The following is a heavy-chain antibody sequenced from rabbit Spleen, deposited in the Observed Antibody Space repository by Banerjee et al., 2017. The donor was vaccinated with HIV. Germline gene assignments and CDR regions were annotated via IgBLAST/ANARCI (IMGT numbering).Heavy chain of an antibody. V-gene: IGHV1S45*01. CDR2: IDVGRSGST. D-gene: IGHD4-2*01. CDR1: GLDLSSSYW. Sequence: QEQLVESGGDLVKPGGSLKLTCKASGLDLSSSYWICWVRQAPGEGLEWIACIDVGRSGSTYYASWAKGRFTISKTSSTTVTLQMTSLTAADTATYFCARDSAGREDFNLWGQGPLVTVS. J-gene: IGHJ4*01. CDR3: ARDSAGREDFNL.